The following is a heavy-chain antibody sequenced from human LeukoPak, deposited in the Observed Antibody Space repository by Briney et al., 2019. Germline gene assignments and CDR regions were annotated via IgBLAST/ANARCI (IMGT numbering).Heavy chain of an antibody. Sequence: PGRSLRLSCAASGXTFSSYGMHWVRQAPGKGLEWVAVIWYDGSNKYYADSVKGRFTISRDNSKNTLYLQMNSLRAEDTAVYYCARDGGSSITMVRGSGDAFDIWGQGTMVTVSS. J-gene: IGHJ3*02. CDR2: IWYDGSNK. CDR1: GXTFSSYG. D-gene: IGHD3-10*01. V-gene: IGHV3-33*01. CDR3: ARDGGSSITMVRGSGDAFDI.